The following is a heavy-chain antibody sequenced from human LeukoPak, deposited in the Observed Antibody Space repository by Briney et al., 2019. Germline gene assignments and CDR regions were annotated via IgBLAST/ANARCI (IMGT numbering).Heavy chain of an antibody. CDR2: ISGSGGST. J-gene: IGHJ4*02. CDR1: GFTFNSYA. D-gene: IGHD1-26*01. V-gene: IGHV3-23*01. CDR3: AKGVVGAKVFYFDY. Sequence: PGGSLRLSCAATGFTFNSYAMSWVRQAPGKGLEWVSAISGSGGSTYYADSVKGRFTISRDNSKNTLYLQMNSLRAEDTAVYYCAKGVVGAKVFYFDYWGQGTLVTVSS.